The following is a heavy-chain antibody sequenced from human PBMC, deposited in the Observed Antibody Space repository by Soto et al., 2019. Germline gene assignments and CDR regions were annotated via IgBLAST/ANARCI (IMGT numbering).Heavy chain of an antibody. D-gene: IGHD3-16*01. CDR2: IKTDGSST. J-gene: IGHJ4*02. Sequence: EVQLVESGGALVQPGGSLRLSCAASGFTFSSYWMHWVRQAPGEGLVWVSRIKTDGSSTSYADSVKGRFTISRDNAKNTMYLLMNSLRAEDTALYYCARVGVGHYEFDYWGQGTLVTVSS. CDR1: GFTFSSYW. CDR3: ARVGVGHYEFDY. V-gene: IGHV3-74*01.